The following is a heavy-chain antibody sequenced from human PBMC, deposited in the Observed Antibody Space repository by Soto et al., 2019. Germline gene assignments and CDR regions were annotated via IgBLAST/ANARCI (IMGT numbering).Heavy chain of an antibody. D-gene: IGHD6-19*01. J-gene: IGHJ4*02. CDR1: GGSISSYY. V-gene: IGHV4-59*01. Sequence: SETLSLPCTVSGGSISSYYWSWIRQPPGKGLEWIGYIYYSGSTNYNPSLKSRVTISVDTSKNQFSLKLSSVTAADTAVYYCARVGIAVAGTFDYWGQGTLVTVSS. CDR2: IYYSGST. CDR3: ARVGIAVAGTFDY.